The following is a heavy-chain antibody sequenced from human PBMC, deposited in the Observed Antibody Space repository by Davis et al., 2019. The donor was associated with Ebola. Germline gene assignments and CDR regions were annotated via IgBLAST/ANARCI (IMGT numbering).Heavy chain of an antibody. CDR1: GFTFDDYA. CDR3: AKDMHVQDYSGMDV. V-gene: IGHV3-9*01. Sequence: PGGSLRLSCAASGFTFDDYAMHWVRQAPGKGLEWVSGISWNSGSIGYADSVKGRFTISRDNAKNSLYLQMNSLRAEDTALYYCAKDMHVQDYSGMDVWGQGTTVTVSS. CDR2: ISWNSGSI. J-gene: IGHJ6*02.